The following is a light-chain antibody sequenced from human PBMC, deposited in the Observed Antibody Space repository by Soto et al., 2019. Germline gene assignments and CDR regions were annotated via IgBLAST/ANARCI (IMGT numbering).Light chain of an antibody. CDR1: QSVSSSY. Sequence: EIGLTQSPGTLSLSPGERATLSCRASQSVSSSYLAWYQQKPGQAPRLLIYGVSNRATGIPDRFSGSGCGTDFTLTISRLEPEDCAVYYCQQYCSSYTFGQGTKLEIK. V-gene: IGKV3-20*01. J-gene: IGKJ2*01. CDR3: QQYCSSYT. CDR2: GVS.